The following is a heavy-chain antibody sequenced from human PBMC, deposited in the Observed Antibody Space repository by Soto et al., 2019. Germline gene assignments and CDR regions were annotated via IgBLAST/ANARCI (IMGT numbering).Heavy chain of an antibody. CDR1: GDTFNTYY. CDR2: ISPDWGRT. V-gene: IGHV1-46*02. CDR3: PRHAPPRGVWFGRKGWFDP. D-gene: IGHD3-10*01. J-gene: IGHJ5*02. Sequence: SVKVSCKASGDTFNTYYMHWVRQAPGRGLEWTGIISPDWGRTSYAQKFQGRCTMTRDTSTSTVYMELRSLRSEDTAVYYRPRHAPPRGVWFGRKGWFDPWGQGTLVTVSS.